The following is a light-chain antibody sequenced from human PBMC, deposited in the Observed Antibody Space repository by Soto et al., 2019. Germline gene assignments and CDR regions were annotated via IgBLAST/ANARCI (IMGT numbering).Light chain of an antibody. CDR1: QSAGNF. CDR3: QQRSNWPLT. V-gene: IGKV3-11*01. CDR2: YIS. J-gene: IGKJ4*01. Sequence: EIVMTQSPATLSVSPVEASSLSFSASQSAGNFLAWYQQKPGQAPRLLIYYISTRATGIPARFSGSGSGTEFTLTISSLEPEDFAVYYCQQRSNWPLTFGGGTKVDIK.